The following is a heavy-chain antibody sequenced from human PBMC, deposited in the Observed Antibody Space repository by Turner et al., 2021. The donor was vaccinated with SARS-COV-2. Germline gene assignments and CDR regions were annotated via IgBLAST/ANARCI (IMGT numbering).Heavy chain of an antibody. D-gene: IGHD2-2*01. Sequence: EVQLVESGGGLVQHGGSLRVSRAASGCTFSSNYMNWVRQAPGKGLEWVSGIYSGSSTYYGDAVKGRFTISRDTSKNTLNLQMNSLRAEDTAVYYCARDLGGTSSLGGYFDYWGQGTLVTVSS. V-gene: IGHV3-66*02. J-gene: IGHJ4*02. CDR3: ARDLGGTSSLGGYFDY. CDR1: GCTFSSNY. CDR2: IYSGSST.